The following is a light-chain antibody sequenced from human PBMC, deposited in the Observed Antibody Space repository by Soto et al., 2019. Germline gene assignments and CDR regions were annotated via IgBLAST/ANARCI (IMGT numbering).Light chain of an antibody. CDR3: QQRSNWPRT. CDR1: QSVSSY. Sequence: EIVLTQSPATLSSSLGERATLSCRASQSVSSYLAWYQQKPGQAPRLLIYDASDRATGIPARFSGSGSGTDFTLTISSLEPEDFAVYYCQQRSNWPRTFGQGTKVEIK. CDR2: DAS. V-gene: IGKV3-11*01. J-gene: IGKJ1*01.